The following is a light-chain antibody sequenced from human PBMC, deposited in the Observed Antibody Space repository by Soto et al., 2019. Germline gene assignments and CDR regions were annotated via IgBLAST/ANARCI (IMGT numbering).Light chain of an antibody. Sequence: QSALTQPPSASGSPGQSVTISCTGTSSDVGGYNYVSWYQQYPGKAPKLMIYEVSKRPSGVPDRFSGSKSGNTASLTVSGLQAEDGADYYCISYKGNNQGGVFGGGTQLTVL. V-gene: IGLV2-8*01. J-gene: IGLJ3*02. CDR3: ISYKGNNQGGV. CDR2: EVS. CDR1: SSDVGGYNY.